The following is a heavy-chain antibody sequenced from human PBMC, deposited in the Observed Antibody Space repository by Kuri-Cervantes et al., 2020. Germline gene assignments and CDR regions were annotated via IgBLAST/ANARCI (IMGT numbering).Heavy chain of an antibody. J-gene: IGHJ4*02. Sequence: SVKVSCKASGGTFTSYAISWVRQAPGQGLEWMGVIIPILGSANYAQKFQGRVTITADESTSTAYMELSSLRSEDTAVYYCARGHCSGGSCYRFDYWGQGTLVTVSS. CDR2: IIPILGSA. V-gene: IGHV1-69*13. CDR3: ARGHCSGGSCYRFDY. D-gene: IGHD2-15*01. CDR1: GGTFTSYA.